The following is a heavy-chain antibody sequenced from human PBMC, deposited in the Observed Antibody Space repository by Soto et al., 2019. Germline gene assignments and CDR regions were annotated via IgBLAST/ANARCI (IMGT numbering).Heavy chain of an antibody. CDR1: GGSITDYS. Sequence: SETLSLTCTVSGGSITDYSWVWIRQPAGKGLEWIGRIFSSGSTNYNPSLKGRITMSLDTSKNQFSLKLNSATATDTAVYFCARDQGVVVTADNWFDPWGRGILVTVSS. J-gene: IGHJ5*02. V-gene: IGHV4-4*07. D-gene: IGHD2-21*02. CDR3: ARDQGVVVTADNWFDP. CDR2: IFSSGST.